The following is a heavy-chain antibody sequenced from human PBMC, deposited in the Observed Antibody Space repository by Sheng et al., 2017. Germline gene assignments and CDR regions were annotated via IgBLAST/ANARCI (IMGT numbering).Heavy chain of an antibody. D-gene: IGHD3-10*01. J-gene: IGHJ6*02. CDR3: AKDRGWLQSGGMDV. CDR1: GFTFSSYG. CDR2: ISYDGSNK. V-gene: IGHV3-30*18. Sequence: QVQLVESGGGVVQPGRSLRLSCAASGFTFSSYGMHWVRQAPGKGLEWVAVISYDGSNKYYADSVKGRFTISRDNSKNTLYLQMNSLRAEDTAVYYCAKDRGWLQSGGMDVWGQGTTVTVSS.